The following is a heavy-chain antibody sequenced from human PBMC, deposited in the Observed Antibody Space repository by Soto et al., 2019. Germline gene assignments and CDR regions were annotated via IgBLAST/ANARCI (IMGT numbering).Heavy chain of an antibody. CDR1: GGSISSGGYY. CDR3: ASRSVVASDPGYAYSVL. V-gene: IGHV4-30-4*01. D-gene: IGHD2-15*01. J-gene: IGHJ2*01. CDR2: IYYSGCT. Sequence: QVQLQESGPGLVKPSQTLSLTCTVSGGSISSGGYYWSWIRQPPGKGLEWIGYIYYSGCTYYNPSLQSRVTIALDTSKNQFTRELGSVTAADKAVYCCASRSVVASDPGYAYSVLWGRGTPGTGS.